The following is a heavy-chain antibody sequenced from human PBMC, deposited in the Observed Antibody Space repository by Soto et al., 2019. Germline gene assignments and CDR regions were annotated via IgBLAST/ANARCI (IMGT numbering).Heavy chain of an antibody. V-gene: IGHV1-24*01. CDR3: ATLAAAGNPFDY. D-gene: IGHD6-13*01. CDR2: FDPEDGET. CDR1: GYTLTEFS. Sequence: ASVKVSCKVSGYTLTEFSMHWVRQAPGKGLEWMGGFDPEDGETIYAQKFQGRVTMTEDTSTDTAYMELGSLRSEDTAVYYCATLAAAGNPFDYWGQGTLVTVSS. J-gene: IGHJ4*02.